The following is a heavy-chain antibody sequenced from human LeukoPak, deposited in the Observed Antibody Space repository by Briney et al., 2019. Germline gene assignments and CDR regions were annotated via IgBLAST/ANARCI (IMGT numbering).Heavy chain of an antibody. CDR2: ISYDGTNK. J-gene: IGHJ2*01. CDR1: GFTFSNYG. D-gene: IGHD3-16*01. V-gene: IGHV3-30*18. Sequence: GGSLRLSCAASGFTFSNYGMHWVRQAPGKGLEWVALISYDGTNKYYADSVKGRFTISRDSSKNTLYLQMNNLRVEDTAVYYCAKDRGTISESFWYFHLWGRGVPVTVSS. CDR3: AKDRGTISESFWYFHL.